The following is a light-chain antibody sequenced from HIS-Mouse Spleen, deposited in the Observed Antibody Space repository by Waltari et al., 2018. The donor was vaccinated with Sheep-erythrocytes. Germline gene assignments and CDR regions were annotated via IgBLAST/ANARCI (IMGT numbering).Light chain of an antibody. Sequence: LTQPPSVSVSPGQTASITCSGDTLGDKYACWYQQKPGQSPVLVIYQDSKRPSGVPERFSGSNSGNTATLTISGTQAMDEADYYCQAWDSSTAVFGGGTKLTVL. CDR3: QAWDSSTAV. CDR1: TLGDKY. CDR2: QDS. J-gene: IGLJ2*01. V-gene: IGLV3-1*01.